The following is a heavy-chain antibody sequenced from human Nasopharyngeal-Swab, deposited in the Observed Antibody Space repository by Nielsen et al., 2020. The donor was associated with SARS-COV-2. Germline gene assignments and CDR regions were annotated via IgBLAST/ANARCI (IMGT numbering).Heavy chain of an antibody. Sequence: ASLRLACTVSGGSISSSSYYCVWIRHPPGTGLEWIGSIYYSGTTYYNPSLRARVTISVDTSKNQFSLKLSSVTAADTAVYYCVRRRSYCGGDCYSGSYFDSWGQGTLVTVSS. V-gene: IGHV4-39*01. CDR2: IYYSGTT. D-gene: IGHD2-21*02. CDR3: VRRRSYCGGDCYSGSYFDS. CDR1: GGSISSSSYY. J-gene: IGHJ4*02.